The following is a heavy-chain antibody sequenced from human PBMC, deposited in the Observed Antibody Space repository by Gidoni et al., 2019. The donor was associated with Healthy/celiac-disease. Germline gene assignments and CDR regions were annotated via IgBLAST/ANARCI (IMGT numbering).Heavy chain of an antibody. CDR2: ITPILGIA. CDR3: AREHLVYYDSSGYVDY. J-gene: IGHJ4*02. CDR1: GGTFRRYA. Sequence: QVQLVQSGAEVKKPGSSVKVSCKASGGTFRRYAISWVRQAPGQGLEWMGRITPILGIANYAQKFQGRVTITADKSTSTAYMELSSLRSEDTAVYYCAREHLVYYDSSGYVDYWGQGTLVTVSS. D-gene: IGHD3-22*01. V-gene: IGHV1-69*04.